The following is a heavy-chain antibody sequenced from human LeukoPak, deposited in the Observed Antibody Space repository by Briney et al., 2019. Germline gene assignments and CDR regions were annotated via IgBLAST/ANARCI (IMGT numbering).Heavy chain of an antibody. CDR2: IYYSGST. CDR3: ARQPYSSSWLFDY. Sequence: PSETLSLTCTVSGGSISSYYWSWIRQPPGKGLEWIGYIYYSGSTNYNPSLKSRVTISVDTSKNQFSLKLSSVAAADTAVYYCARQPYSSSWLFDYWGQGTLVTVSS. J-gene: IGHJ4*02. V-gene: IGHV4-59*08. CDR1: GGSISSYY. D-gene: IGHD6-13*01.